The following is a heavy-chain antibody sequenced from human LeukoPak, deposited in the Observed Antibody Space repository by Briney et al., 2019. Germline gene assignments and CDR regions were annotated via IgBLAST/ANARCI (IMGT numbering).Heavy chain of an antibody. J-gene: IGHJ4*02. CDR2: IYHSGST. Sequence: SGTLSITCAVSGGSISSSNWWSWVRQPPGKGLEWIGEIYHSGSTNYNPSLKSRVTISVDKSKNQFSLKLSSVTAADTAVYYCARSGGIAVAGSFDYWGQGTLVTVSS. V-gene: IGHV4-4*02. D-gene: IGHD6-19*01. CDR3: ARSGGIAVAGSFDY. CDR1: GGSISSSNW.